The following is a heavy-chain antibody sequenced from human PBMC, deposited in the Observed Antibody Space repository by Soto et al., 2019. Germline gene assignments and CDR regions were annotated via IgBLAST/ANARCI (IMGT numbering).Heavy chain of an antibody. CDR3: VYHFNNYESYY. J-gene: IGHJ4*02. CDR2: IGAGGANI. CDR1: GFTFISSA. V-gene: IGHV3-23*01. D-gene: IGHD3-3*01. Sequence: EVHLLESGGGLVQPGGSLTLSCAASGFTFISSAMNWVRQAPGKGLEWVSIIGAGGANIYYADSVKGRFTISGDDSKNTVYLQMNSLRAEDTAIYYCVYHFNNYESYYWGQGTQVIVSS.